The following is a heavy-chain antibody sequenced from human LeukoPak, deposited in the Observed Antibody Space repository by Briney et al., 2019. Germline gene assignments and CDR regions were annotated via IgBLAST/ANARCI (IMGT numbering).Heavy chain of an antibody. CDR3: ARGGGIFGVLTTAHYYGMDV. CDR2: INPIFRTS. Sequence: SVKVSCKASGGTFRSSAISWVRQAPGQGLEWMGGINPIFRTSNYAQKFEGKVTITADESTSTAYMELSSLKSEDTAVYYCARGGGIFGVLTTAHYYGMDVWGQGTTVIVAS. J-gene: IGHJ6*02. CDR1: GGTFRSSA. D-gene: IGHD3-3*01. V-gene: IGHV1-69*13.